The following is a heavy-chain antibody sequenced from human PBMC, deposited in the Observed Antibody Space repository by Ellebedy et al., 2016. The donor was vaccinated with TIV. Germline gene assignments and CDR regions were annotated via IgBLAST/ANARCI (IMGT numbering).Heavy chain of an antibody. CDR1: GFTLSLYT. CDR2: ISFDGSNE. Sequence: GESLKISXAASGFTLSLYTLHWVRQAPGKGLEWVASISFDGSNEQYAKSVKGRFTIFSDNSKRTLILQLNSLRAKDTAVYYCARGDGAMATINGGYWGPGTHVTVSS. J-gene: IGHJ4*02. CDR3: ARGDGAMATINGGY. V-gene: IGHV3-30*07. D-gene: IGHD5-24*01.